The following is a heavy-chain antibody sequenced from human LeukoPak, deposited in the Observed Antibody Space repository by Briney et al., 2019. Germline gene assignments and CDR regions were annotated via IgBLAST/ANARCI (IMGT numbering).Heavy chain of an antibody. J-gene: IGHJ4*02. D-gene: IGHD3-10*01. Sequence: SETLSLTCAVYGGSFSGYYWSWIRQPPGKGLEWIGEINHSGSTNYNPSLKSRVTISVDTSKNQFSLKLSSVTAADTAVYYCARKRRHRITMVRGAAFDYWGQGTLVTVSS. CDR3: ARKRRHRITMVRGAAFDY. CDR2: INHSGST. V-gene: IGHV4-34*01. CDR1: GGSFSGYY.